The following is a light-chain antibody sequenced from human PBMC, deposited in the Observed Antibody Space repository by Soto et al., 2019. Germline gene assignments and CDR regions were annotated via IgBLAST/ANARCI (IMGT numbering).Light chain of an antibody. CDR2: ATS. J-gene: IGKJ1*01. Sequence: DIHLTQSTSTLSASVGDRGTITCRASQSISILLAWYQQKPGKAPNLLIYATSTLETGVSSRFSGSGSGTEFTLTISSLQPDDSATYYCQHYNDFSWTFCQGTKVEIK. CDR3: QHYNDFSWT. V-gene: IGKV1-5*03. CDR1: QSISIL.